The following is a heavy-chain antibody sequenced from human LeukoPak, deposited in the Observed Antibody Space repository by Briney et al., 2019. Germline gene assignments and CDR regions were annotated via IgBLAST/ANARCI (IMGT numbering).Heavy chain of an antibody. CDR1: GGSFSGYY. Sequence: SETLSLTCAVYGGSFSGYYWSWIRQPPGKGLEWIGEINHSGSTNYNPSLKSRVTISVDTSKNQFSLKLRSVTAADTAVYYCARRPRNWNGKYYFDYWGQGTLVTVSS. CDR2: INHSGST. J-gene: IGHJ4*02. V-gene: IGHV4-34*01. D-gene: IGHD1-20*01. CDR3: ARRPRNWNGKYYFDY.